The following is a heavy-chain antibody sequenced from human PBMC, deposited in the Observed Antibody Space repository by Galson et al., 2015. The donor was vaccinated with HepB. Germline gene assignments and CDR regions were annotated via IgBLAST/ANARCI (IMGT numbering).Heavy chain of an antibody. CDR1: GGTFSSYA. J-gene: IGHJ5*02. V-gene: IGHV1-69*04. CDR3: ASSPIAAAGTGWFDP. D-gene: IGHD6-13*01. Sequence: SVNVSCKASGGTFSSYAISWVRQAPGQGLEWMGRIIPILGIANYAQKFRGRVTITADKSTSTAYMELSSLRSEDTAVYYCASSPIAAAGTGWFDPWGQGTLVTVSS. CDR2: IIPILGIA.